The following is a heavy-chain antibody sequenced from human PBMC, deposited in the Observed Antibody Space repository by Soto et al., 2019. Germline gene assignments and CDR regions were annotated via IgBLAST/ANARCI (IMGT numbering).Heavy chain of an antibody. CDR2: ISANNGNT. Sequence: QVQLVQSGGEVKKPGASVKVSCKASGYSFSSYGISWVRQAPGQGPEWMGWISANNGNTKYIRKVQGRVTITTDTSTNTAYMELRSLRSDDTAVYYCARDRPYFEFWSGYYGVDHWGQGTLVTVSS. CDR3: ARDRPYFEFWSGYYGVDH. V-gene: IGHV1-18*04. D-gene: IGHD3-3*01. CDR1: GYSFSSYG. J-gene: IGHJ4*02.